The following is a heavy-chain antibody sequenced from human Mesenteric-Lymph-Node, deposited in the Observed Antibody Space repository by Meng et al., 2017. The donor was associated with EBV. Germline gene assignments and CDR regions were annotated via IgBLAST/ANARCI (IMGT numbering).Heavy chain of an antibody. V-gene: IGHV4-39*07. Sequence: QLQRRGSGPGLVKPSETLSLTCTVSVDSTSRSSHYWGWIRQPPGKGLEWIGNMYYSGDTNYNPSLKSRVTISVDTSKNQFSLKLNSVTAADTAIYYCARAGAYYDVLTGFDYWGQGTLVTVSS. CDR1: VDSTSRSSHY. CDR2: MYYSGDT. D-gene: IGHD3-9*01. J-gene: IGHJ4*02. CDR3: ARAGAYYDVLTGFDY.